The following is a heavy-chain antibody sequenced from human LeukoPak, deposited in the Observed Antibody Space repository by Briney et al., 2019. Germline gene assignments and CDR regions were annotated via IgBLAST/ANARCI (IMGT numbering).Heavy chain of an antibody. CDR2: IYYSGST. Sequence: SETLSLTCTVSGGSISSGDYYWSWIRQPPGKGLEWIGYIYYSGSTYYNPSLKSRVTISVDTSKNQFSLKLSSVTAADTAVYYCAREAAGTGVDYWGQGTLVTVSS. J-gene: IGHJ4*02. V-gene: IGHV4-30-4*01. D-gene: IGHD6-13*01. CDR1: GGSISSGDYY. CDR3: AREAAGTGVDY.